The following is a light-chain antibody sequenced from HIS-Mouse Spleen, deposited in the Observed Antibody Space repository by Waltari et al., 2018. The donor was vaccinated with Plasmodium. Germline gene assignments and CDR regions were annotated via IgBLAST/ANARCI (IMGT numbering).Light chain of an antibody. V-gene: IGLV2-14*01. CDR2: EVS. Sequence: QSALTQPASVSGSPGQSITISCTGPSSTVGGYNYFSWYQQLPGKAPKLMIYEVSNRPSGFPERFSGSNSGNTATLTISGTQAMDEADYYCQAWDSSTVVFGGGTKLTVL. CDR3: QAWDSSTVV. J-gene: IGLJ2*01. CDR1: SSTVGGYNY.